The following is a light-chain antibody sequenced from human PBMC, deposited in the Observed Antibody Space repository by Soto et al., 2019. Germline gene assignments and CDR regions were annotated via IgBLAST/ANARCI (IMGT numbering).Light chain of an antibody. CDR1: QTISSW. V-gene: IGKV1-5*03. CDR2: KAS. Sequence: DIQMTQSPSTLSGSVGDRVTITCRASQTISSWLAWYQQKPGKAPKLLIYKASTLKSGVPSRFSGSVSGTEFTLTISSLQSEDFAVYYCQQYNEWPPFTFGQGTRLEIK. J-gene: IGKJ5*01. CDR3: QQYNEWPPFT.